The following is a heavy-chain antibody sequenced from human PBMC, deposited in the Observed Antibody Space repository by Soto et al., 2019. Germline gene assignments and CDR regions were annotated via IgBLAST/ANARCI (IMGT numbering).Heavy chain of an antibody. CDR1: GSIFSGYG. CDR3: ARDGIGGPVFRGFGDY. CDR2: IWYDGSNK. J-gene: IGHJ4*02. D-gene: IGHD2-15*01. Sequence: QKYLLASGGGVVHPGGSMRLSCVASGSIFSGYGMHWVRQATCKGLERVEGIWYDGSNKYYADSVKGRFTISRDNYKTRLYLQMDSMRADDTAVYYCARDGIGGPVFRGFGDYWGQGTLVTVSS. V-gene: IGHV3-33*01.